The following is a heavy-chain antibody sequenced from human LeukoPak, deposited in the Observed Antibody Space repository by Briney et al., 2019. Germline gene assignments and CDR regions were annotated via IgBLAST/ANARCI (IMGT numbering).Heavy chain of an antibody. J-gene: IGHJ5*02. CDR3: AKILAAGSSRWFDP. V-gene: IGHV3-23*01. D-gene: IGHD6-25*01. CDR2: IGGSGGDK. Sequence: GGSLRLSCAASGISFRTYAMSWVRQAPGKGLEWVSVIGGSGGDKNYADSVKGRFTISRDNSKNPLHLEMNSLRAEDTALYYCAKILAAGSSRWFDPWGQGTLVSVSS. CDR1: GISFRTYA.